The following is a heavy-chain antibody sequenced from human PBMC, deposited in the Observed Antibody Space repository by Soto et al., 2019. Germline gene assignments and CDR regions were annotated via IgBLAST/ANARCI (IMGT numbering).Heavy chain of an antibody. CDR1: GGSFSGYY. CDR2: INHSGST. Sequence: PSETLSLTCAVYGGSFSGYYWSWIRQPPGKGLERIGEINHSGSTNYNPSHKRRVTISVNTSKNQFSLKLSSVTASDTAVYYCARGETYYDILTGYYRDYYYGMDVWGQGTTVS. CDR3: ARGETYYDILTGYYRDYYYGMDV. V-gene: IGHV4-34*01. D-gene: IGHD3-9*01. J-gene: IGHJ6*02.